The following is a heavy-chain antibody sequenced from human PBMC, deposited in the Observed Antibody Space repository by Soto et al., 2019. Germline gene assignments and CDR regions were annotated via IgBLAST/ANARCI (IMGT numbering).Heavy chain of an antibody. J-gene: IGHJ4*02. CDR1: GFTFSSYS. V-gene: IGHV3-21*01. Sequence: GGSLRLSCAASGFTFSSYSMNWVRQAPGKGLEWVSSISSSSSYIYYADSVKGRFTISRDNAKNSLYLQMNSLRAEDTAVYYCARGGYDFWSGYYRDSDYWGQGTLVTVSS. CDR2: ISSSSSYI. CDR3: ARGGYDFWSGYYRDSDY. D-gene: IGHD3-3*01.